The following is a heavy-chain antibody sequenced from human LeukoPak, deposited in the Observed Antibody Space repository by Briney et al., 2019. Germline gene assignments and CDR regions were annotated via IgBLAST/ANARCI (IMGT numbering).Heavy chain of an antibody. Sequence: TSETLSLTCAVYGGSFSGYYWSWIRQPPGKGLEWIGEINHGGSTNYNPSLKSRVTISVDTSKNQFSLKLSSVTAADTAVYYCARGWRAVADYWGQGTLVTISS. CDR1: GGSFSGYY. D-gene: IGHD6-19*01. CDR3: ARGWRAVADY. CDR2: INHGGST. J-gene: IGHJ4*02. V-gene: IGHV4-34*01.